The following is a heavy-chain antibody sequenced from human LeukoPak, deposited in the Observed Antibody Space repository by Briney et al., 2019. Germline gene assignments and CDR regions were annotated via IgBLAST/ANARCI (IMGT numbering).Heavy chain of an antibody. CDR3: ARDGKQLVGYWFDP. J-gene: IGHJ5*02. D-gene: IGHD6-6*01. Sequence: ASVEVSCKASGYTFTGYYMHWVRQAPGQGLEWMGRINPNSGGTNYAQKFQGRVTMTRDTSISTAYMELSRLRSDDTAVYYCARDGKQLVGYWFDPWGQGTLVTVSS. CDR2: INPNSGGT. CDR1: GYTFTGYY. V-gene: IGHV1-2*06.